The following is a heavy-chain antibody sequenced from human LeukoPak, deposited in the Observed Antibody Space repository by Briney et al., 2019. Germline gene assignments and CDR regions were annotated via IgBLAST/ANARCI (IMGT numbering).Heavy chain of an antibody. J-gene: IGHJ4*02. CDR1: GFTFTTYA. V-gene: IGHV3-30-3*01. CDR2: ISYDGSKK. CDR3: AKDVRGGLDY. Sequence: GGSLRLSCAASGFTFTTYALHWVRQASGKGLEWVAVISYDGSKKLYADSVKGRFTISRDNSKNTLYLQMNSLRAEDMAVYYCAKDVRGGLDYWGQGTLVTVSS. D-gene: IGHD3-16*01.